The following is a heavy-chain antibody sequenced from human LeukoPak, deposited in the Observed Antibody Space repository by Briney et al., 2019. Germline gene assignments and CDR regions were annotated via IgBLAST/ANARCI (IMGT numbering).Heavy chain of an antibody. D-gene: IGHD3-22*01. CDR2: TWYDGSNT. CDR1: GFTFSSYG. V-gene: IGHV3-33*06. Sequence: SGGSLRLSCAASGFTFSSYGMHWVRQAPGKGLEWVAITWYDGSNTYYADSVKGRFTISRDNSKNTLYLQMNSLRAEDTAVYYCAKGRLTMIVVWGQGTLVTVSS. CDR3: AKGRLTMIVV. J-gene: IGHJ4*02.